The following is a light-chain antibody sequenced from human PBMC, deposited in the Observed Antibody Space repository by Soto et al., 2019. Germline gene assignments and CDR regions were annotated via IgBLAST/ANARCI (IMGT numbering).Light chain of an antibody. V-gene: IGKV3-20*01. CDR1: QSVSSSY. Sequence: EIVLTQSPGTLSLSPGERATLSCRASQSVSSSYLAWYQQKPGQAPRLLIYGASSRATGIPDRFSGSGSGTAFTLTISRLEPEDFAVYYCQQLKAFGQGTKVEIK. CDR3: QQLKA. CDR2: GAS. J-gene: IGKJ1*01.